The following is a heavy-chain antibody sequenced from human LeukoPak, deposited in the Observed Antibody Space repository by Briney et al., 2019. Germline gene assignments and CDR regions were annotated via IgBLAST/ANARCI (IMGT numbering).Heavy chain of an antibody. CDR3: AKDGYSTSWYWFDY. CDR2: TNSSGGST. V-gene: IGHV3-23*01. D-gene: IGHD6-13*01. J-gene: IGHJ4*02. CDR1: RFTFSSYA. Sequence: AGSLRLSCAASRFTFSSYAMRWVCPAPGKGREWVSATNSSGGSTYYADSVKGRFTISRDNSKNTMYLQMNSLRAKDTAVYYCAKDGYSTSWYWFDYWGQGTLVTVSS.